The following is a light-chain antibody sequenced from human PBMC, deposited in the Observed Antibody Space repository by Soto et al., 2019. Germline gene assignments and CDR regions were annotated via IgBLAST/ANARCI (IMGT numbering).Light chain of an antibody. CDR2: DAS. V-gene: IGKV3-11*01. J-gene: IGKJ4*01. CDR3: QQRSNRLT. CDR1: QSVSSY. Sequence: EIVLTQSPATLSLSPGERATLSCRASQSVSSYLAWYQQKPGQAPRLLIYDASNRATGIPPRFSGSGSGTDFTLTISSLEPEDFAVYYCQQRSNRLTFGGGTKVEIK.